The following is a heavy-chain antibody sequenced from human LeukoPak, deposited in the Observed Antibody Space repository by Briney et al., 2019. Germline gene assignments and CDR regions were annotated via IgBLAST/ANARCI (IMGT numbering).Heavy chain of an antibody. D-gene: IGHD5-24*01. CDR2: INPNSGGT. V-gene: IGHV1-2*02. CDR1: GYTFTGYY. J-gene: IGHJ1*01. CDR3: ANGRDGYKEYFQH. Sequence: ASVKVSCKASGYTFTGYYMHWVRQAPGQGLEWMGWINPNSGGTNYAQKFQGRVTMTRDTSISTAYMELSRLGSDDTAVYYRANGRDGYKEYFQHWGQGTLVTVSS.